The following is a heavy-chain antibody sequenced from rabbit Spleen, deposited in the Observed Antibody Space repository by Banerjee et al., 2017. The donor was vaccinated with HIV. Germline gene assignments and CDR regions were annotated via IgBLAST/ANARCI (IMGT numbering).Heavy chain of an antibody. Sequence: QEQLVESGGGLVQPGGSLKLSCKASGFDFSNYGVSWVRQAPGKGLEWIGYIEPIFGNTYYANWVNGRFTISSHNAQNTVDLQMIGLTAADTATYFCARAGYAGYGYANFRDYYGMDLWGPGTLVTVS. D-gene: IGHD6-1*01. J-gene: IGHJ6*01. CDR3: ARAGYAGYGYANFRDYYGMDL. CDR1: GFDFSNYG. CDR2: IEPIFGNT. V-gene: IGHV1S47*01.